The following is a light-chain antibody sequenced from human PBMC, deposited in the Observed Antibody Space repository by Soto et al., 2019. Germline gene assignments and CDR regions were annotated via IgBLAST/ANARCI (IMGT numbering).Light chain of an antibody. J-gene: IGLJ1*01. CDR1: SSDVGGYTY. V-gene: IGLV2-14*01. CDR2: EVS. CDR3: SSYTSSSTSYV. Sequence: QSVLTQPDSVSGSTGQSITISCTGTSSDVGGYTYVSWYQQHPGKAPKLLIYEVSNRPSGVSNRFSGSKSGNTASLTISGLQAEYEADYYCSSYTSSSTSYVFGTGTKVTVL.